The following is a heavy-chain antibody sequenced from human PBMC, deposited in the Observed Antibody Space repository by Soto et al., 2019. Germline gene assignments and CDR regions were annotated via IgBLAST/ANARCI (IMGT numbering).Heavy chain of an antibody. CDR1: GYTFIDYY. CDR3: ARESSGYGGYYYYGLEV. J-gene: IGHJ6*04. D-gene: IGHD3-22*01. CDR2: INPKSGAT. V-gene: IGHV1-2*02. Sequence: GASVKVSCKASGYTFIDYYLHWVRQAPGQGLEWMGWINPKSGATNYAQKFQGRVTMTRDTTISTANMEVSRLTSDDTAVYFCARESSGYGGYYYYGLEVWGKGTTAILSS.